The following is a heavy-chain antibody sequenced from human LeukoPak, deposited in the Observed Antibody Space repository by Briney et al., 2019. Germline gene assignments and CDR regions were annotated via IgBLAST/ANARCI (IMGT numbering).Heavy chain of an antibody. Sequence: GGSLRLSCAASGFTFSSYAMSWVRQAPGKGLEWVSAISGSGGSTYHADSVKGRFTISRDNSKNTLYLQMNSLRAEDTAVYYCAKGKAARLYYYYGMDVWGQGTTVTVSS. D-gene: IGHD6-6*01. CDR1: GFTFSSYA. V-gene: IGHV3-23*01. J-gene: IGHJ6*02. CDR3: AKGKAARLYYYYGMDV. CDR2: ISGSGGST.